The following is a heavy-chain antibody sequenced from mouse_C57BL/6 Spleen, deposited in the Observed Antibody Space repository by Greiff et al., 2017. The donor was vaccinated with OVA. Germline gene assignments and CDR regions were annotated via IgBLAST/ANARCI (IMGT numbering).Heavy chain of an antibody. J-gene: IGHJ2*01. CDR2: INPYNGDT. CDR1: GYSFTGYF. Sequence: EVQLQQSGPELVKPGDSVKISCKASGYSFTGYFMNWVMQSHGKSLEWIGRINPYNGDTFYNQKFKGKATLTVDKPSSTAHMELRSLTSEDSAVYYCARWYDYDGYFDYWGQGTTLTVSS. V-gene: IGHV1-20*01. D-gene: IGHD2-4*01. CDR3: ARWYDYDGYFDY.